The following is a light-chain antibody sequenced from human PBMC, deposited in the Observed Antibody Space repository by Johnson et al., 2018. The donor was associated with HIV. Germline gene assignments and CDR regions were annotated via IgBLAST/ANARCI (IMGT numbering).Light chain of an antibody. CDR1: SSDMGNYA. J-gene: IGLJ1*01. CDR3: ATWDNSLSAGRNV. V-gene: IGLV1-51*01. CDR2: DNY. Sequence: QSVLTQPPSVSAAPGQKVTISCSGSSSDMGNYAVSWYQQLPGTAPKLLIYDNYKRPSGTPDRFSGSKSGTSATLDITGLQPGDEADYYCATWDNSLSAGRNVFGTGTKVTVL.